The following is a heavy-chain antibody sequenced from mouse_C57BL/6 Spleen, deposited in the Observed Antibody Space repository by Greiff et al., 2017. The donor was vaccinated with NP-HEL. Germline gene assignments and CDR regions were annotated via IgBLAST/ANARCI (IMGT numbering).Heavy chain of an antibody. CDR3: APYYYGSSYEYYFDY. V-gene: IGHV1-80*01. CDR2: IYPGDGDT. D-gene: IGHD1-1*01. J-gene: IGHJ2*01. Sequence: VQLQQSGAELVKPGASVKISCKASGYAFSSYWMNWVKQRPGKGLEWIGQIYPGDGDTNYNGKFKGKATLTADKSSSTAYMQLSSLTSEDSAVYFCAPYYYGSSYEYYFDYWGQGTTLTVSS. CDR1: GYAFSSYW.